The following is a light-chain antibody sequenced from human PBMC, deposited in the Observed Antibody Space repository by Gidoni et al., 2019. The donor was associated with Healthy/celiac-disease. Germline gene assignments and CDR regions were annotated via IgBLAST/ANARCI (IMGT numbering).Light chain of an antibody. V-gene: IGKV3-20*01. CDR1: QSVSSSY. J-gene: IGKJ4*01. Sequence: IVLTQPPGTLSLSPGERATLSCRASQSVSSSYLAWYQQKPGQAPRLLIYGASSRATGIPDRFSGSGSGTDFTLTISRLEPEDFAVYYCQQYGSSPRLTFGGGTKVEIK. CDR3: QQYGSSPRLT. CDR2: GAS.